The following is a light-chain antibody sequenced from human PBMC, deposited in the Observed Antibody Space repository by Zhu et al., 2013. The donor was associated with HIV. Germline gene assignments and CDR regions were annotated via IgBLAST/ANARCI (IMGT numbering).Light chain of an antibody. CDR2: DAS. Sequence: DTQMTQSPSTLSASVGDRVSMTCRASQSVSTWVAWYQQKPGKAPKLLIYDASSLESGVPSRFSGSGSGTEVTLTINSLQPDDFATYYCQQYSDYPYTFGQGTKLELK. V-gene: IGKV1-5*01. CDR1: QSVSTW. CDR3: QQYSDYPYT. J-gene: IGKJ2*01.